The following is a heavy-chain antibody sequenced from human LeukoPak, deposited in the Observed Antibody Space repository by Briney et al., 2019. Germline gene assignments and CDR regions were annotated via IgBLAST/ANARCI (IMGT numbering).Heavy chain of an antibody. CDR3: ARDCSGGSCRIFDY. D-gene: IGHD2-15*01. J-gene: IGHJ4*02. V-gene: IGHV1-18*01. CDR2: ISAYNGNT. CDR1: GYTFTSYG. Sequence: ASVKVSCKASGYTFTSYGISWVRQAPGQGLEWMGWISAYNGNTNYAQKLQGRVTMTTDTSASTAYMELSSLRSEDTAVYYCARDCSGGSCRIFDYWGQGTLVTVSS.